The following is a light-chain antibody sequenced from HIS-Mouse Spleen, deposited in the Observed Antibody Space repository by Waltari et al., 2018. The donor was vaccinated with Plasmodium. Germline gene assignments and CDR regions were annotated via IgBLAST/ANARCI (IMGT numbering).Light chain of an antibody. J-gene: IGKJ1*01. CDR2: KAS. Sequence: DIQMTQSPSTLSASVGDRVTITCRASPSISSRLAWYQQKPGKAPKLLIYKASSLESGVPSRFSGSGSGTEVTLTISSLQPDDFATYYCQQYNSYSWTFGQGTKVEIK. CDR3: QQYNSYSWT. CDR1: PSISSR. V-gene: IGKV1-5*03.